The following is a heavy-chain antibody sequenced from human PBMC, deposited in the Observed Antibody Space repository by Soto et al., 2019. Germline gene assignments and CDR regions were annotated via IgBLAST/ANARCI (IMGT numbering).Heavy chain of an antibody. CDR1: GFTCSAYA. CDR2: RSDDGSKR. V-gene: IGHV3-30-3*01. Sequence: GGALRLSCAASGFTCSAYAMHWVRQAPGKGLECVAGRSDDGSKRYYTHSVTGRLTLSRDDSRNTLDLTMNSLRPEDTDIYYCARGGVRYWSRYYLDYRGQGALVTVSS. J-gene: IGHJ4*02. D-gene: IGHD2-8*02. CDR3: ARGGVRYWSRYYLDY.